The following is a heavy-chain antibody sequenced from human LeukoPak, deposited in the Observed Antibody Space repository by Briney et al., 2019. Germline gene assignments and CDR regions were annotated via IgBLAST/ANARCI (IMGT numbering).Heavy chain of an antibody. CDR2: IKQDGSDK. Sequence: PGGSLRLSCAASGFTFSKYWMTWIRQAPGKGLEWVANIKQDGSDKYYVDSVKGRFTISRDNAKNSLYLQMNSLRAEDTALYYCASHPGDYWFGYLQLWGQGTLVTVSS. CDR1: GFTFSKYW. D-gene: IGHD3-10*01. J-gene: IGHJ4*02. V-gene: IGHV3-7*01. CDR3: ASHPGDYWFGYLQL.